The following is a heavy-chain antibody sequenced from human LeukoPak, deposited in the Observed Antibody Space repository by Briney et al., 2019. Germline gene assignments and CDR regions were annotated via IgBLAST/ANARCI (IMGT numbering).Heavy chain of an antibody. D-gene: IGHD3-10*01. J-gene: IGHJ4*02. CDR3: ARDHGYYYGSGSYIGY. CDR2: ISGSSSYI. CDR1: GFTFSSYS. Sequence: GGSLRLSCAASGFTFSSYSMNWVRQAPGKGLEWVSSISGSSSYIYYADSVKGRFTISRDNAKNSLYLQMNSLRAEDTAVYYCARDHGYYYGSGSYIGYWGQGTLVTVSS. V-gene: IGHV3-21*01.